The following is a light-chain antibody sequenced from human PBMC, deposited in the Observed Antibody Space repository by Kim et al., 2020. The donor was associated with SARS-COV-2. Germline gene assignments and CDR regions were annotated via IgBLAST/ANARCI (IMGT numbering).Light chain of an antibody. J-gene: IGLJ3*02. V-gene: IGLV2-14*03. CDR2: DVT. CDR3: SSYTNNGTWV. Sequence: TISCRGASTGTDVDDSVSWYQHQPGEAPTLLIFDVTDRTSGVGPRFCGSKSDNAASLTISRVQAEDEAEYFCSSYTNNGTWVFGGGTQLTVL. CDR1: STGTDVDDS.